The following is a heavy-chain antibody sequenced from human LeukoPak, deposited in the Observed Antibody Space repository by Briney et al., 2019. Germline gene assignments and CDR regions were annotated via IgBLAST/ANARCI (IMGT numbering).Heavy chain of an antibody. J-gene: IGHJ4*02. CDR3: AKDPFYDSSGYYFDY. Sequence: GGSLRLSCAASGFTFNSYAMSWVRQAPGKGLEWVSAISGSGGSTYYADSVKGRFTISRDNSKNTLYLQMNSLRAEDTAVYYCAKDPFYDSSGYYFDYWGQGTLVTVSS. CDR2: ISGSGGST. CDR1: GFTFNSYA. V-gene: IGHV3-23*01. D-gene: IGHD3-22*01.